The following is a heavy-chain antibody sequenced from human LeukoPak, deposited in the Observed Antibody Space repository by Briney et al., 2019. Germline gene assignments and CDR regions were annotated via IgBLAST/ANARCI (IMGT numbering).Heavy chain of an antibody. CDR1: GYTFTSYY. V-gene: IGHV1-2*06. CDR3: ARGLRGRRPDY. CDR2: INPTGGST. J-gene: IGHJ4*02. Sequence: ASVKVSCKASGYTFTSYYMHWVRQAPGQGLEWMGLINPTGGSTGYAQKFQGRVTMTRDTSISTAYMELSRLRSDDTAVYYCARGLRGRRPDYWGQGTLVTVSS.